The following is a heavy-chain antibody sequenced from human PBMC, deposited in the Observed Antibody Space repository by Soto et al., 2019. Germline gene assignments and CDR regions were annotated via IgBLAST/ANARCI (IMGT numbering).Heavy chain of an antibody. J-gene: IGHJ3*02. V-gene: IGHV5-51*01. D-gene: IGHD2-15*01. CDR2: IYPGDSDT. CDR3: AIQGVYIVRGSFDAFAI. CDR1: GYKFSNYW. Sequence: EVQLVQSGAEVKKPGESLKISCKASGYKFSNYWIGWVRQKPGKGLEWMGIIYPGDSDTRYSPSLQGQVTISADKSIDTAYRQWDTLKASDTAMEYCAIQGVYIVRGSFDAFAIWGQGTMVTVSS.